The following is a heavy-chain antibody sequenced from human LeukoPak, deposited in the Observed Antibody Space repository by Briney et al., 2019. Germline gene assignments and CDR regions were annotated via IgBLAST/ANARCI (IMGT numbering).Heavy chain of an antibody. Sequence: GGSLRLSCVASGFTFSSYWMSWVRQAPGKGLEWVANIKQDGSEKDYVDSVKGRFTISRDNAKNSLFLQMNSLRAEDTAVYYCARVDCSGRSCFSGFDYWGQGALVTVSS. CDR3: ARVDCSGRSCFSGFDY. CDR1: GFTFSSYW. CDR2: IKQDGSEK. D-gene: IGHD2-15*01. J-gene: IGHJ4*02. V-gene: IGHV3-7*01.